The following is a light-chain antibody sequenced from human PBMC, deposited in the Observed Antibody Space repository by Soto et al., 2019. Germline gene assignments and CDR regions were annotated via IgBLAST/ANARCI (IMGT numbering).Light chain of an antibody. CDR1: QGIGSA. CDR3: HQFTSQKFT. J-gene: IGKJ4*01. Sequence: AIQLTQSPSSLSASVGDRVTITCRASQGIGSALAWYQQKPGKAPSLLIYDASSLQSGVPTRFRGSGPGTDFTLTISSLQPEDFATYCCHQFTSQKFTFGGGTKVDIK. CDR2: DAS. V-gene: IGKV1-13*02.